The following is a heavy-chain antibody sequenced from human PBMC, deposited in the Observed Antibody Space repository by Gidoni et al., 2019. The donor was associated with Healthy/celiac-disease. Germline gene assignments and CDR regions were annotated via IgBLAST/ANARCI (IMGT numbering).Heavy chain of an antibody. CDR1: GFTFSSYG. V-gene: IGHV3-30*18. CDR2: ISYDGSNK. CDR3: AKDDGERNFDY. Sequence: QVQLVESGGGVVQPGRSLRLSCAASGFTFSSYGMHWVRQAPGKGLEWVAVISYDGSNKYYADSVKGRFTISRDNSKNTLYLQMNSLRAEDTAVYYCAKDDGERNFDYWGQGTLVTVSS. J-gene: IGHJ4*02. D-gene: IGHD4-17*01.